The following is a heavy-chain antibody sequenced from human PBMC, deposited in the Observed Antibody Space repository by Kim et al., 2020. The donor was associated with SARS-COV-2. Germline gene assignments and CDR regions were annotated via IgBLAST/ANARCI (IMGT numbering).Heavy chain of an antibody. V-gene: IGHV3-9*01. J-gene: IGHJ4*02. Sequence: GGSLRLSCAASGFTFDDYAMHWVRQAPGKGLEWVSGISWNSGSIGYADSVKGRFTISRDNAKNSLYLQMNSLRAEDTALYYCAKAGAVAGTFDYWGQGTL. CDR3: AKAGAVAGTFDY. CDR2: ISWNSGSI. D-gene: IGHD6-19*01. CDR1: GFTFDDYA.